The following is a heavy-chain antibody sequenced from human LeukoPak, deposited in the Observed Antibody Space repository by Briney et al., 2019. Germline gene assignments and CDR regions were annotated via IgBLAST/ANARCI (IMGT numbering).Heavy chain of an antibody. CDR3: AKVLQPHYYYYYGMDV. D-gene: IGHD5-18*01. V-gene: IGHV3-23*01. CDR2: ISGSGGST. J-gene: IGHJ6*02. Sequence: GGSLRLSCVASGFTFSRYAMSWVRQAPGKGLEWVSAISGSGGSTYYADSVKGRFTISRDNSKNTLYLQMNSLRAEDTAVYYCAKVLQPHYYYYYGMDVWGQGTTVTVSS. CDR1: GFTFSRYA.